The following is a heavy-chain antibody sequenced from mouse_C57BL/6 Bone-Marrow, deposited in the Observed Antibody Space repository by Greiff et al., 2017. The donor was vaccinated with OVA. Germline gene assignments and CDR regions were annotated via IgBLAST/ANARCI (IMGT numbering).Heavy chain of an antibody. J-gene: IGHJ2*01. D-gene: IGHD1-1*02. Sequence: EVQLQQSGPELVKPGASVKISCKASGYTFTDYYMNWVKQSHGKSLEWIGDINPNNGGTSYNQKFKGKATLTVDKSSSTAYMELRSLTSEDSAVYYCARSDYLNENYFDYWGQGTTLTVSS. V-gene: IGHV1-26*01. CDR2: INPNNGGT. CDR3: ARSDYLNENYFDY. CDR1: GYTFTDYY.